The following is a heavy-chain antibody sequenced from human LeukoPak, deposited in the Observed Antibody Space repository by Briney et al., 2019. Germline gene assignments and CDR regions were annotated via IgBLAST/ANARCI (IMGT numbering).Heavy chain of an antibody. Sequence: SETLSLTCTVSGGSISSGDYYWSWIRQPPGKGLEWIGYIYYSGSTYYNPSLKSRVTISVDTSKNQFSLKLSSVTVADTAVYYCARRFGYSYGYYYYYYMDVWGKGTTVTVSS. CDR3: ARRFGYSYGYYYYYYMDV. CDR2: IYYSGST. V-gene: IGHV4-30-4*08. D-gene: IGHD5-18*01. J-gene: IGHJ6*03. CDR1: GGSISSGDYY.